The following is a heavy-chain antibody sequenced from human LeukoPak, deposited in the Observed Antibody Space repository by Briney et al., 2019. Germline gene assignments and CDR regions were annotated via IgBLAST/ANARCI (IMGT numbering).Heavy chain of an antibody. V-gene: IGHV4-4*07. J-gene: IGHJ3*02. CDR1: GASISGDY. Sequence: SETLSLTCTVSGASISGDYWTWIRQPAGTGLEWIGRIYTSGSTIYNPSLKRRVTMSVDTSKNQFSLKLSSVTAADTAVYYCARWYYDSSGYYAFDIWGQGAMVTVSS. D-gene: IGHD3-22*01. CDR3: ARWYYDSSGYYAFDI. CDR2: IYTSGST.